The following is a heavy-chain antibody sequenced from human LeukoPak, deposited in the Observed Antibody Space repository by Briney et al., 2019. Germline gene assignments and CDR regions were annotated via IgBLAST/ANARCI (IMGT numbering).Heavy chain of an antibody. V-gene: IGHV4-39*07. CDR2: IYYTGST. D-gene: IGHD5-18*01. J-gene: IGHJ4*02. CDR3: ARDRRYSYGYSGPDY. Sequence: PSETLSLTCTVSGGSISSSSHFWGWIRQPPGKGLEWVGSIYYTGSTYYSPSLQSRVTISVDTSKNQFSLKLSSVTAADTAVYYCARDRRYSYGYSGPDYWGQGILVTVSS. CDR1: GGSISSSSHF.